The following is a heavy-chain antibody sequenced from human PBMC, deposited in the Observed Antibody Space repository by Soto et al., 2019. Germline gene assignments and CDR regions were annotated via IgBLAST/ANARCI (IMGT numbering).Heavy chain of an antibody. V-gene: IGHV3-30*18. D-gene: IGHD6-13*01. CDR1: GFTFSSYG. Sequence: PGGSLRLSCAASGFTFSSYGMHWVRQAPGKGLEWVAVISYDGSNKYYADSVKGRFTISRDNSKNTLYLQMNSLRAEDTAVYYCAKEVIAAHYYYYGMDVWGQGTTVTVSS. CDR2: ISYDGSNK. J-gene: IGHJ6*02. CDR3: AKEVIAAHYYYYGMDV.